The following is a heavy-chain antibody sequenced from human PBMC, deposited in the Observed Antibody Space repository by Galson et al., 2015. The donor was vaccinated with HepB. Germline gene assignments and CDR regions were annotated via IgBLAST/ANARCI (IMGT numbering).Heavy chain of an antibody. V-gene: IGHV3-21*04. CDR1: GFTFSRYS. CDR3: AKDYGEQQRVGYYYMDA. Sequence: SLRLSCAASGFTFSRYSMNWVRQAPGKGPEWVSSISSGGSYISYADSVKGRFTISRDNSKNTLYLQMNGLRTEDTAVYYCAKDYGEQQRVGYYYMDAWGKGTTLTLSS. J-gene: IGHJ6*03. CDR2: ISSGGSYI. D-gene: IGHD6-13*01.